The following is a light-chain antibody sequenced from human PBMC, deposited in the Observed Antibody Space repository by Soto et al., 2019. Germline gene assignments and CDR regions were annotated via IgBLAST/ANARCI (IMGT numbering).Light chain of an antibody. Sequence: DIQMTQSPSSLSASVGDRVTITCRASQSISSYLNWYQQKPGKAPKLLIYAASSLQSGVPSRFSGSGSGTDFTLTISSLQPEDFHTYYCQQSYSTLWTLGHGTKVDIK. CDR3: QQSYSTLWT. J-gene: IGKJ1*01. CDR1: QSISSY. CDR2: AAS. V-gene: IGKV1-39*01.